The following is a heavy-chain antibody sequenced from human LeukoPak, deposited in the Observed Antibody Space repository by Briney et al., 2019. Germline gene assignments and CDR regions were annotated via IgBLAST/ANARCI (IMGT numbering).Heavy chain of an antibody. D-gene: IGHD2-21*01. CDR3: ARGAYCGGDCPLPNSLY. V-gene: IGHV3-30*02. CDR2: IRHDGSNK. CDR1: GFTFSSYG. Sequence: GGSLRLSCAASGFTFSSYGMHWVRQVPGKGLEWVAFIRHDGSNKYYADSVKGQFTISRDNSKNTMYLQVNSLRAEDTAVYYCARGAYCGGDCPLPNSLYWGRGTLVTVSS. J-gene: IGHJ4*02.